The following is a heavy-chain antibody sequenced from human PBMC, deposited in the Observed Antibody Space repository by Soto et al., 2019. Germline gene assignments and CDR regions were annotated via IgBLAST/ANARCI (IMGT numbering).Heavy chain of an antibody. CDR2: INPNSGGT. D-gene: IGHD2-2*01. Sequence: QVQLVQSGAEVKKPGASVNVSCEASGYTFTGSSIHWVRQAPGQGLEWMGYINPNSGGTIFAQKFQGRVTMTRDTSISTAYMELSSLRSEDTAVYYCASHQRDVVVPAANYYYYYGMDVWGQGTTVTVSS. CDR1: GYTFTGSS. J-gene: IGHJ6*02. CDR3: ASHQRDVVVPAANYYYYYGMDV. V-gene: IGHV1-2*02.